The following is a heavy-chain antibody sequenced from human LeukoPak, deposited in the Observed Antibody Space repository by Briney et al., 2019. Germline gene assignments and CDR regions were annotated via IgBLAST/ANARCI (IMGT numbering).Heavy chain of an antibody. CDR3: ARVTRTHDAFYV. D-gene: IGHD2-15*01. V-gene: IGHV4-59*01. J-gene: IGHJ3*01. Sequence: PSETLSLTCTVSGDSINSYFWNWIRQPPGQGLEWLGYIYSRGTTAYNPSLESRLTMSTDTSKNQFSLTRRSVTTADTAVYFCARVTRTHDAFYVCGQPIMVTVSS. CDR1: GDSINSYF. CDR2: IYSRGTT.